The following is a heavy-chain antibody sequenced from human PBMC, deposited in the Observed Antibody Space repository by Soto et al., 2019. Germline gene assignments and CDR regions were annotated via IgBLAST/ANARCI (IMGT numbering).Heavy chain of an antibody. CDR2: IYYSGST. Sequence: SETLSLTCTVSGGSISSGDYYWSWIRQPPGKGLEWIGYIYYSGSTYYNPSLKSRVTISVDLSKNQFSLRLSSVTTADTALYYCARTTAVPNTLRSRYFFDYWGQGTLVTVSS. D-gene: IGHD4-17*01. CDR3: ARTTAVPNTLRSRYFFDY. CDR1: GGSISSGDYY. V-gene: IGHV4-30-4*02. J-gene: IGHJ4*02.